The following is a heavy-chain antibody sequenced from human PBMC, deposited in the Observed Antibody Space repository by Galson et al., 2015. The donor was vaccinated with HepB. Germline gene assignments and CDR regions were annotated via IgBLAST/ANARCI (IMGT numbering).Heavy chain of an antibody. Sequence: SLRLSCAASGFTFSSYWMHWVRQAPGKGLVWVSRLNTDGSSTAYADSVKGRFTISRDNAKNTLYLQMSSLRAEDTAVYYCAREAFGSNSGDYWGQGTLVTVSS. CDR1: GFTFSSYW. D-gene: IGHD4-23*01. J-gene: IGHJ4*02. V-gene: IGHV3-74*01. CDR3: AREAFGSNSGDY. CDR2: LNTDGSST.